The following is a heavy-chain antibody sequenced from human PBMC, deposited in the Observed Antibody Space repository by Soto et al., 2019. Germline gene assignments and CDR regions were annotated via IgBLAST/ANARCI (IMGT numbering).Heavy chain of an antibody. CDR3: GSPPGGGGY. D-gene: IGHD3-10*01. J-gene: IGHJ4*02. CDR2: IYSGGYT. Sequence: EVQLVESGGGLIQPGGSLRLSCAVSGFTVSNNYMSWVRQAPGKGLEGVSVIYSGGYTAYGDSVKGRFTISRDNSKNNLIFQMSSRGADDPAVFFCGSPPGGGGYWGQGTLVTVSS. CDR1: GFTVSNNY. V-gene: IGHV3-53*01.